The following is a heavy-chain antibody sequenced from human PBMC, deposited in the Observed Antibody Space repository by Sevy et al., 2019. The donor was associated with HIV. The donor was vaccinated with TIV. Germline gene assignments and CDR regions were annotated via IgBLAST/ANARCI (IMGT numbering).Heavy chain of an antibody. V-gene: IGHV3-74*01. CDR2: INSDGSST. Sequence: GGSLRLSCTASGFTFSRYWMHWVRQAPGKGLVRVSRINSDGSSTRYADSVKGRFTISRDNAKNTLYLQMNSLRAEDTAVYDCARYYYDSSGIDYWGQGTLVTVSS. CDR3: ARYYYDSSGIDY. J-gene: IGHJ4*02. D-gene: IGHD3-22*01. CDR1: GFTFSRYW.